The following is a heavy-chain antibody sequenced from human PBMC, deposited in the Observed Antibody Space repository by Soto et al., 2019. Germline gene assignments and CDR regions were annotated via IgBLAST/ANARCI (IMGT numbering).Heavy chain of an antibody. V-gene: IGHV3-9*01. CDR1: GFTFDDYA. CDR2: ISWNSGSI. J-gene: IGHJ3*02. D-gene: IGHD3-9*01. CDR3: AKDIGDYDILTGLGGAFDI. Sequence: EVQLVESGGGLVQPGRSLRLSCAASGFTFDDYAMHWVRQAPGKGLEWVSGISWNSGSIGYADSVKGRFTISRDNAKNSLYLQMNSLRAEDTALYYCAKDIGDYDILTGLGGAFDIWGQGTMVTVSS.